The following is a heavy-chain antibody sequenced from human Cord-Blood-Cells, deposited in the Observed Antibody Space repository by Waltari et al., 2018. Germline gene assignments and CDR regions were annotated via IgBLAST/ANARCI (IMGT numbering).Heavy chain of an antibody. V-gene: IGHV3-21*01. J-gene: IGHJ2*01. CDR3: ARVVLLGDWYFDL. Sequence: EVQLVESGGGLVKPGGSLRLSCAASGFTFSSYSMTCVCQAPGKGLEWVSSISSSSSYIYYADSVKGRFTISRDNAKNSLYLQMNSLRAEDTAVYYCARVVLLGDWYFDLWGRGTLVTVSS. CDR2: ISSSSSYI. D-gene: IGHD6-6*01. CDR1: GFTFSSYS.